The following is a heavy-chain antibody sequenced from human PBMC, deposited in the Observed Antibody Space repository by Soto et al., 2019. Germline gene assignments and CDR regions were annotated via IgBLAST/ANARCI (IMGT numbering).Heavy chain of an antibody. CDR1: GGTFSSYA. V-gene: IGHV1-69*06. D-gene: IGHD5-12*01. Sequence: QVQLVQSGAEVKNPGSSVKVSCKASGGTFSSYAISWVRQAPGQGLEWMGGIIPIFGTANYAQKFQGRVTITADKTTSTAYMELSSLRSEDTAVYYCARVPSGDGYNYWFDPWGQGTLVTVSS. CDR2: IIPIFGTA. J-gene: IGHJ5*02. CDR3: ARVPSGDGYNYWFDP.